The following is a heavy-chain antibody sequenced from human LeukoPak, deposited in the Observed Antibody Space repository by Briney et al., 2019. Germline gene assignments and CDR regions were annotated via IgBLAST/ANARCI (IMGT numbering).Heavy chain of an antibody. D-gene: IGHD1-1*01. CDR1: GYSFTNYW. CDR2: IDPSDSYT. V-gene: IGHV5-10-1*01. Sequence: GESLKISFKGAGYSFTNYWISWVRQMPGKGREWMGRIDPSDSYTNYSPSFQGDVTMSTDKSISTAYLQWSSLQASDTAMYYCARLRTPGTGAFDIWGQGTMVTVSS. CDR3: ARLRTPGTGAFDI. J-gene: IGHJ3*02.